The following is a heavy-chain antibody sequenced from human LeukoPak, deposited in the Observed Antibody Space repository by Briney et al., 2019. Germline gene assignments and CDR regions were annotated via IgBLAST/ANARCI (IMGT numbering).Heavy chain of an antibody. CDR2: IKQDGGQI. J-gene: IGHJ4*02. CDR1: EFTFSSYW. D-gene: IGHD3-22*01. V-gene: IGHV3-7*01. CDR3: AKGNDIGGYYYPHFDY. Sequence: PGGSLRLSCAASEFTFSSYWMSWVRQAPGKGLEWVANIKQDGGQIYYLESVKGRFTVSRDNAKNSLYLQMNSLRAEDTAVYYCAKGNDIGGYYYPHFDYWGQGTLVTVSS.